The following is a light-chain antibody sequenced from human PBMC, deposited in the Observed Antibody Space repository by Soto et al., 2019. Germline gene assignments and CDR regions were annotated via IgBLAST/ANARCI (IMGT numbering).Light chain of an antibody. V-gene: IGKV3-15*01. CDR2: GAS. Sequence: EIVMTQSPATLSVSPGERDTLSCMLSQSVRNDLAWYQQKPGRAARLLMYGASNRVTGVPARFSGSGSGTDFSLTIRSVQSEDFAIYYCQQYDHWPPYTFGQGTKVDIK. CDR1: QSVRND. CDR3: QQYDHWPPYT. J-gene: IGKJ2*01.